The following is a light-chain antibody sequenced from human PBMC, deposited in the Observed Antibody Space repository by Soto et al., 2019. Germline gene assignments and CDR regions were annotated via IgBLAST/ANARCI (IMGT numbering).Light chain of an antibody. CDR2: SAS. V-gene: IGKV1-12*01. Sequence: DNQMTQSPSSVSASGRDRVTLXXRASQGIGSWVAWDQQKPGTAPQXLRDSASRLQRLGPSMFSGRGSVTYFTLTSSSLHPAAFATYSCRHAPRVTPTFGGGTNVEIK. CDR3: RHAPRVTPT. CDR1: QGIGSW. J-gene: IGKJ4*01.